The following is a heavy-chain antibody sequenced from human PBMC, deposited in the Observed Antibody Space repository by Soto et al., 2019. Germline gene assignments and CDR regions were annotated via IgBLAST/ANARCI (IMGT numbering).Heavy chain of an antibody. CDR2: IWNDGNGY. CDR3: ARRQISPPTRGAASARGGMDV. J-gene: IGHJ6*02. CDR1: GFNFNNYG. D-gene: IGHD6-13*01. V-gene: IGHV3-33*01. Sequence: QVQLVESGGGVVQPGRSLRLSCAASGFNFNNYGMHWVCQAPGKGLEWVAVIWNDGNGYYYANSVKGRFTISRDNSKNTPYLQMRCLRAADTAVYYCARRQISPPTRGAASARGGMDVWGQGTTVTVSS.